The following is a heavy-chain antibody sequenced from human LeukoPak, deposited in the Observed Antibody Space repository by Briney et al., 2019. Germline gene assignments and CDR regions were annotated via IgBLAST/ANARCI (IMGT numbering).Heavy chain of an antibody. CDR3: ALLITIIGVSAFDI. CDR1: GGSFSGYY. D-gene: IGHD3-22*01. J-gene: IGHJ3*02. Sequence: PSEPLSLTCAVYGGSFSGYYWSWIRQPPGKGLEWIGEINHSGITNYNPSLKSRVTISVDTSKNQFSLKLSSVTAADTAVYYCALLITIIGVSAFDIWGQGTMVTVSS. V-gene: IGHV4-34*01. CDR2: INHSGIT.